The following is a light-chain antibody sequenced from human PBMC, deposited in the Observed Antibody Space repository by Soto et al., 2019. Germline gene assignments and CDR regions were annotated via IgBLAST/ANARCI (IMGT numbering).Light chain of an antibody. CDR3: QQYYSTPPT. Sequence: DIVMTQSPDSLAVSLGERATINCRSSQSILLSSNNKNYLAWYQQKPGQPPKLLIYWASTRESGVPDRFSGSGSGTDFTLTISSLQAEDVAVYYCQQYYSTPPTFGRGTKVEIK. V-gene: IGKV4-1*01. CDR1: QSILLSSNNKNY. J-gene: IGKJ1*01. CDR2: WAS.